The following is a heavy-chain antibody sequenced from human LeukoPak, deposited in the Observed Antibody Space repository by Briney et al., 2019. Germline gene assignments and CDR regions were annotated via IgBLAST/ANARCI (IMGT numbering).Heavy chain of an antibody. CDR3: AKGGIWHDFWSGYSVYYFDY. V-gene: IGHV3-23*01. CDR1: GGSISSYY. J-gene: IGHJ4*02. D-gene: IGHD3-3*01. Sequence: TSETLSLTCTVSGGSISSYYWSWVRQAPGKGLEWVSAISGSGGSTYYADSVKGRFTISRDNSKNTLYLQMNSLRAEDTAVYYCAKGGIWHDFWSGYSVYYFDYWGQGTLVTVSS. CDR2: ISGSGGST.